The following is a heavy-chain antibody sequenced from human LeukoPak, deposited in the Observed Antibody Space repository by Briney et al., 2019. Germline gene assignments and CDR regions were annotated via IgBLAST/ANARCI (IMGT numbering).Heavy chain of an antibody. V-gene: IGHV5-51*01. J-gene: IGHJ5*02. CDR3: ARAPTSISHPKWFDA. Sequence: GESLKISCKGSGYSFNSYWIGWVRQMPGKGLEWMGIICPGDYDTRYSPSFQGQVTISVDKSISTAYLQWSSLKASDTAMYYCARAPTSISHPKWFDAWGQGTQVTVSS. CDR2: ICPGDYDT. D-gene: IGHD2-2*01. CDR1: GYSFNSYW.